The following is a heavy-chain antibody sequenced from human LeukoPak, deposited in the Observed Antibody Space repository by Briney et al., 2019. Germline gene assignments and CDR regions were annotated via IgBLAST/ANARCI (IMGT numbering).Heavy chain of an antibody. D-gene: IGHD6-13*01. J-gene: IGHJ4*02. CDR1: GFTFSSYA. CDR3: AKAGYSSSWSLEDVDY. CDR2: FSGSGGST. Sequence: GGSLRLSCAASGFTFSSYAMSWVRQAPGKGLKWFPPFSGSGGSTYYADSVKGRFTISRDNSKNTLYLQMNSLRAEDTAVYYCAKAGYSSSWSLEDVDYWGQGTLVTVSS. V-gene: IGHV3-23*01.